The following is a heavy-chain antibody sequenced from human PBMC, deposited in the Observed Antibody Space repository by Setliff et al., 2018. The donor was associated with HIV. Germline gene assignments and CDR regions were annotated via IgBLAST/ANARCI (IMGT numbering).Heavy chain of an antibody. V-gene: IGHV4-38-2*02. CDR3: VRDDYGYNGKGFDY. Sequence: PSETLSLTCSVSGYSISSGYYWGWIRQPPGKGLEWIGRIYTSGSTNYNPSLKSRVTISVDTSNNQISLRLSSVTAADTAMYYCVRDDYGYNGKGFDYWGPGTLVTVSS. CDR2: IYTSGST. CDR1: GYSISSGYY. D-gene: IGHD4-17*01. J-gene: IGHJ4*02.